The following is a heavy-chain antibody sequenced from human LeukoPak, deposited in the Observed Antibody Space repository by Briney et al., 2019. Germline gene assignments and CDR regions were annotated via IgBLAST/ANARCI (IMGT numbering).Heavy chain of an antibody. D-gene: IGHD2-21*01. CDR1: GGSITGYY. J-gene: IGHJ4*02. V-gene: IGHV4-59*01. Sequence: SETLSLTCSVSGGSITGYYWNWIRQPPGKGLEWIGYIYYSGTTNYSPPLKSRVTMSVDTSKNQFSLRLSSVTPADTAVYYCARETRGGDIDYWGQGTLVAVSS. CDR2: IYYSGTT. CDR3: ARETRGGDIDY.